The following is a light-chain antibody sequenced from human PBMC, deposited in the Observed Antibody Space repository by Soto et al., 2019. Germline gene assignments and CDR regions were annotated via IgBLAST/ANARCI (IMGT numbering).Light chain of an antibody. Sequence: EIVLTQSPATLSVSPGDRATLSCRASQSVRSFLAWYHQKPGQAPRLLIYDASNRATGIPPRFSGSGSGTDFTLPISSLEPEDFSVYYCQQRNNWPPITFGQGTRLKIK. J-gene: IGKJ5*01. CDR2: DAS. CDR1: QSVRSF. V-gene: IGKV3-11*01. CDR3: QQRNNWPPIT.